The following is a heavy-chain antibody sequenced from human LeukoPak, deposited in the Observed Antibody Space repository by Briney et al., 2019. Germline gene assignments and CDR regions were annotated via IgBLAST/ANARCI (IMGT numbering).Heavy chain of an antibody. CDR3: ARGYYDSSGYGFDY. CDR2: IYYSGST. V-gene: IGHV4-31*03. CDR1: GGSISSDGYY. D-gene: IGHD3-22*01. Sequence: SETLSLTCTVSGGSISSDGYYWSWIRQHPGKGLEWIGYIYYSGSTYYNPSLKSRVTISVDTSKNQFSLKLSSVTAADTAVYYCARGYYDSSGYGFDYWGQGTLVTVSS. J-gene: IGHJ4*02.